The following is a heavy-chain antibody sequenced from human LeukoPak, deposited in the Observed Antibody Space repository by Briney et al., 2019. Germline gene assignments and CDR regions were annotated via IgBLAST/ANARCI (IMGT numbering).Heavy chain of an antibody. CDR3: ARGHCNSSSCYLYYWFDP. CDR2: IYYSGST. V-gene: IGHV4-31*03. D-gene: IGHD2-2*01. CDR1: GGSISSGGYY. J-gene: IGHJ5*02. Sequence: SQTLSLTCTVSGGSISSGGYYWSWIRHHPGKGLEWIGYIYYSGSTYYNPSLKGRVTISVDTSENQFSLNLSSVTAADTAVYYCARGHCNSSSCYLYYWFDPWGQGTLVTVSS.